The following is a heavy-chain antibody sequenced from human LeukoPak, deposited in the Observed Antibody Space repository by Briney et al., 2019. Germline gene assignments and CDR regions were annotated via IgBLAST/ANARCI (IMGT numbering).Heavy chain of an antibody. CDR2: ISSSSSYI. J-gene: IGHJ4*02. CDR1: GFTFSSYG. Sequence: GGSLRLSCAASGFTFSSYGMNWVRQAPGKGLEWVSSISSSSSYIYYADSVKGRFTISRDNSKNTLYLQMNSLRAEDTAVYYCARDYYDSSGYSIKGVSSDYWGQGTLVTVSS. V-gene: IGHV3-21*01. D-gene: IGHD3-22*01. CDR3: ARDYYDSSGYSIKGVSSDY.